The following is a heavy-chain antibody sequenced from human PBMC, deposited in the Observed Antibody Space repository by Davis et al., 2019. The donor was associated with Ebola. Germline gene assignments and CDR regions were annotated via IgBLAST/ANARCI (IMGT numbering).Heavy chain of an antibody. J-gene: IGHJ3*02. CDR2: IYPGDSDT. Sequence: GGSLRLSCKGFGYSFITYWIGWVRQMPGKGLEWMGIIYPGDSDTRYSPSFQGQVTISADKSISTAYLQWSSLKASDTAMYYCARPSITGTADAFDIWGQGTMVTVS. CDR3: ARPSITGTADAFDI. CDR1: GYSFITYW. D-gene: IGHD1-20*01. V-gene: IGHV5-51*01.